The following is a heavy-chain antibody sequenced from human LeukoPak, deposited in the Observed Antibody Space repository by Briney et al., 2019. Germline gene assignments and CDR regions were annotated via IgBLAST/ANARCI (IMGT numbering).Heavy chain of an antibody. Sequence: PGGSLRLSCAASGFTFSSYEMNWVRQAPGKGLEWVSYISSSGSTIYYADSVKGRFTISRDNSKNTLYLQMNSLRAEDTAVYYCAKDGMATSSQYYYYYMDVWGKGTTVTVSS. V-gene: IGHV3-48*03. CDR2: ISSSGSTI. D-gene: IGHD5-24*01. CDR3: AKDGMATSSQYYYYYMDV. CDR1: GFTFSSYE. J-gene: IGHJ6*03.